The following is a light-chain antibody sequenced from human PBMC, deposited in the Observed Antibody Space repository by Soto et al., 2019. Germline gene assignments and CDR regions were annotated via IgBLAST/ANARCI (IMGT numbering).Light chain of an antibody. J-gene: IGLJ1*01. CDR2: SVS. CDR3: ISYTVSRSYV. Sequence: QSALTQPASVSGSPGQSITISCSGTSSDIGAYDHVAWYHQFTGKSPKLMIYSVSNRPSGVSNRFSGSKSGNTASLTISGLQAEDEADYYCISYTVSRSYVFGSGTKLTVL. CDR1: SSDIGAYDH. V-gene: IGLV2-14*01.